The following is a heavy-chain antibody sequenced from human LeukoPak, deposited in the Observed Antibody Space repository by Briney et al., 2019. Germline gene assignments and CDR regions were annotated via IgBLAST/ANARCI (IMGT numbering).Heavy chain of an antibody. CDR2: IKQDGSEK. Sequence: GGSLRLSCAASGFTFSSYWMSWVRQAPGKGLEWVANIKQDGSEKYYVDSVKGRFTISRDNAKNSLYLQMNSLRAEDTAVYYYARRVAATYYYYYYMDVWGKGTTVTVSS. V-gene: IGHV3-7*01. D-gene: IGHD2-15*01. CDR3: ARRVAATYYYYYYMDV. CDR1: GFTFSSYW. J-gene: IGHJ6*03.